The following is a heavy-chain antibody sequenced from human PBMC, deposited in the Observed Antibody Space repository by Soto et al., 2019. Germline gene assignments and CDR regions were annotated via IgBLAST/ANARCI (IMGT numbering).Heavy chain of an antibody. CDR1: GYTFSSYY. J-gene: IGHJ6*02. V-gene: IGHV1-46*01. CDR2: INPSGGST. D-gene: IGHD3-16*02. CDR3: ARGNRITFGGVIVIPYYYYGMDV. Sequence: GASVKVSWKASGYTFSSYYMHWVRQAPGQGLEWMGIINPSGGSTSYAQKFQGRVTMTRDTSTSTVYMELSSLRSEDTAVYYCARGNRITFGGVIVIPYYYYGMDVWGQGTTVTVSS.